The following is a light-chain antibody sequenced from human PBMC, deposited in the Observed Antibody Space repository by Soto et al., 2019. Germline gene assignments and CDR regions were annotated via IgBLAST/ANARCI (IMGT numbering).Light chain of an antibody. CDR1: QSVKSSY. J-gene: IGKJ4*01. Sequence: EIVLTQSPGTLSLAPGEGATLSCRASQSVKSSYLAWYQQKPGQAPRLLIYDASSRATGVPDRFSGSGSGTDFTLTISRLEPEDFAVYYCQHCQTYGDSPPLTFGGGTKVDIK. V-gene: IGKV3-20*01. CDR2: DAS. CDR3: QHCQTYGDSPPLT.